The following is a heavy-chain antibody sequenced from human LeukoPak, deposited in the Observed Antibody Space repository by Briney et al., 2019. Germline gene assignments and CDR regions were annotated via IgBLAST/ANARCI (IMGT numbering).Heavy chain of an antibody. CDR1: GYTFTGHY. D-gene: IGHD1-26*01. CDR2: IDPNSGGT. CDR3: ARGSSGGSYLPYYFDY. V-gene: IGHV1-2*02. Sequence: ASVKVSCKASGYTFTGHYIHWARQAPGQGLEWMGWIDPNSGGTNYAQKFQGRVTMARDTSISTAYMEVSSLRSDDTALYYCARGSSGGSYLPYYFDYWGQGTLVTVSS. J-gene: IGHJ4*02.